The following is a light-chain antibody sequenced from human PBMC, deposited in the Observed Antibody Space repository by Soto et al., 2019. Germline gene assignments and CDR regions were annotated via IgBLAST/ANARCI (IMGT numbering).Light chain of an antibody. J-gene: IGKJ2*02. V-gene: IGKV1-5*01. Sequence: DIQLTQSPSTLSASVGDRVTITCRASKSVTDWLAWYQQKPGKAPKLLIYDASSLESGVPSRFSGSGSGTEFSLTISSLQPDDFATYYCQQYYHSCTFGQGTKVEIE. CDR2: DAS. CDR1: KSVTDW. CDR3: QQYYHSCT.